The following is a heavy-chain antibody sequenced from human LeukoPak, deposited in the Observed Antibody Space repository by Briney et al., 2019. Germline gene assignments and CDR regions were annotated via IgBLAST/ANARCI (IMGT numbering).Heavy chain of an antibody. D-gene: IGHD3-22*01. CDR2: ISYDGSNQ. CDR1: GFTFSSYG. Sequence: PGGSLRLSCAASGFTFSSYGMHWVRQAPGKGLEWVAVISYDGSNQYYADSVKGRFTVSRDSSKNTLYLQMNSLRAEDTAVYYCAKAVDYYDSSGSDSWGQGTLVTVSS. CDR3: AKAVDYYDSSGSDS. V-gene: IGHV3-30*18. J-gene: IGHJ4*02.